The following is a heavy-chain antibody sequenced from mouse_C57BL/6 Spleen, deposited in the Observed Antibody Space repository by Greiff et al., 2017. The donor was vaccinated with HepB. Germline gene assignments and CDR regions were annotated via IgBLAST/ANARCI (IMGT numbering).Heavy chain of an antibody. CDR3: ARCLYDYVPYWYFDV. CDR2: IDPSDSYT. CDR1: GYTFTSYW. Sequence: QVQLQQPGAELVMPGASVKLSCKASGYTFTSYWMHWVKQRPGHGLEWIGEIDPSDSYTNYNQKFKGKSTLTVDKSSSTAYMQLSSLTSEDSAVYYCARCLYDYVPYWYFDVWGTGTTVTVSS. D-gene: IGHD2-4*01. J-gene: IGHJ1*03. V-gene: IGHV1-69*01.